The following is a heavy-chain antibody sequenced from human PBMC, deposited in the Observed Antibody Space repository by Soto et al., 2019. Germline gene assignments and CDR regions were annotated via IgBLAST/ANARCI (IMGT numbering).Heavy chain of an antibody. V-gene: IGHV3-30*18. CDR2: ISYDGSNK. J-gene: IGHJ5*02. CDR3: AKDRSGSDP. CDR1: GFTFSSYG. Sequence: GGSLRLSCAASGFTFSSYGMHWVRQAPGKGLEWVAVISYDGSNKYYADSVKGRFTISRDNSKNTLYLQMNSLRAEDTAVYNCAKDRSGSDPWGQGTLVTVSS.